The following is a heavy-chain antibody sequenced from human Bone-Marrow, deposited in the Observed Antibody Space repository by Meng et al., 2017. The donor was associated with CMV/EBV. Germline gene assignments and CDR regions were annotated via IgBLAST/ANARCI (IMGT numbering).Heavy chain of an antibody. D-gene: IGHD6-6*01. J-gene: IGHJ3*02. CDR2: IYYSGST. CDR3: ARHAGSSSSEAFEI. CDR1: GGSISSSSYY. Sequence: SETLSLTCTVSGGSISSSSYYWGWIRQPPGKGLEWIGSIYYSGSTYYNPSLKSRVTISVDTSKNQFSLKLSSVTAADTAVYYCARHAGSSSSEAFEIWGQGTMVTVSS. V-gene: IGHV4-39*01.